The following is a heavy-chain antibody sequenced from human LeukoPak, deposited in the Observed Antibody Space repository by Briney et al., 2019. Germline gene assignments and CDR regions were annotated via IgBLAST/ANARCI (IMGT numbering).Heavy chain of an antibody. CDR3: ARATPITMVRGAIAPRGDAFDI. D-gene: IGHD3-10*01. CDR1: GFTFSDYY. Sequence: GSLRLSCAASGFTFSDYYMSWIRQAPGKGLEWVSCISSSGSTIYYADSVKGRFTISRDNAKNSLYLQMNSLRAEDTAVYYCARATPITMVRGAIAPRGDAFDIWGQGTMVTVSS. V-gene: IGHV3-11*01. CDR2: ISSSGSTI. J-gene: IGHJ3*02.